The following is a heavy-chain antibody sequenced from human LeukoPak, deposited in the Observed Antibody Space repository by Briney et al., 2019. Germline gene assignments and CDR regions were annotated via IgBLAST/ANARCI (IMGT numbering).Heavy chain of an antibody. CDR3: ARAGSFHGSGSYYNNY. V-gene: IGHV1-8*01. Sequence: ASVKVSCKASGYTFTSYDINWVRQATGQGLEWMGWMNPNSGNTGYAQEFQGRVTMTRNTSISTAYMELSSLRSEDTAVYYCARAGSFHGSGSYYNNYWGQGTLVTVSS. CDR1: GYTFTSYD. J-gene: IGHJ4*02. D-gene: IGHD3-10*01. CDR2: MNPNSGNT.